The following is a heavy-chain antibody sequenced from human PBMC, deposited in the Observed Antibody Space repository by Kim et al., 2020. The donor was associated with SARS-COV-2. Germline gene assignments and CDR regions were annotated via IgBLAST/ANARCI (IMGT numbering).Heavy chain of an antibody. Sequence: SETLSLTCTVSGGSISSYYWSWIRQPPGKGLEWIGYIYYSGSTNYNPSLKSRVTISVDTSKNQLSLKLSSVIAADTAVYYCARLVVGPTRYFQHWGQGTLVTVSS. V-gene: IGHV4-59*08. CDR3: ARLVVGPTRYFQH. CDR1: GGSISSYY. D-gene: IGHD1-26*01. J-gene: IGHJ1*01. CDR2: IYYSGST.